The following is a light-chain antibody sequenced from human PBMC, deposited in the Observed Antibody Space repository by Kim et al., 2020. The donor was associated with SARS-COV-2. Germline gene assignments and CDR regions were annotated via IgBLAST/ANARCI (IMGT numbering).Light chain of an antibody. CDR3: NSRDSSGNPL. CDR2: GKN. CDR1: SLRSYY. J-gene: IGLJ2*01. Sequence: SSELTQDPAVSVALGQTVRITCQGDSLRSYYASWYQQKPGQAPILVIYGKNNRPSGIPDRFSGSNSGNTASLTITGAQAEDEADYYCNSRDSSGNPLFGGGTQLTVL. V-gene: IGLV3-19*01.